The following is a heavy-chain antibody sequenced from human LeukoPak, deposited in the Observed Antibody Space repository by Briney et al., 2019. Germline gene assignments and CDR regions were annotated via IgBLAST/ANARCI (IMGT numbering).Heavy chain of an antibody. Sequence: SETLSLTCTVSGGSISSGGYSWSWIRQHPGKGLEWIGYIYYSGSTYYNPSLKSRVTISVDTSKNQFSLKLSSVTAADTAVYYCARGITTLDAFDIWGQGTMVTVSS. CDR2: IYYSGST. V-gene: IGHV4-31*03. CDR1: GGSISSGGYS. D-gene: IGHD3-22*01. J-gene: IGHJ3*02. CDR3: ARGITTLDAFDI.